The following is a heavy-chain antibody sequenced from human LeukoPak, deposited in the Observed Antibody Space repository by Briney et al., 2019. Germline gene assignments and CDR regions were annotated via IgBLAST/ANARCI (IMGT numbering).Heavy chain of an antibody. J-gene: IGHJ4*02. V-gene: IGHV1-46*01. Sequence: ASVKVSCKASGYTFTSYYMHWVRQAPGQGLEWMGIINPIGGSTSYAQKFQGRVTMTRDTSTSTVYMGLSSLRSEDTAVYYCARSSGRGVSDYWGQGTLVTVSS. CDR3: ARSSGRGVSDY. CDR1: GYTFTSYY. D-gene: IGHD3-10*01. CDR2: INPIGGST.